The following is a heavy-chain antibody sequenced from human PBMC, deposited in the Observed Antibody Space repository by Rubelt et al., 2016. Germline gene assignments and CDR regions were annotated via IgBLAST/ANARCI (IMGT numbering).Heavy chain of an antibody. CDR1: GGSISGYF. D-gene: IGHD6-13*01. V-gene: IGHV4-59*08. CDR3: AGHVGSSWYWAFDI. CDR2: IYYTGTT. J-gene: IGHJ3*02. Sequence: QAQLQESGPGLVKPSETLSLTCTVSGGSISGYFWSWIRQPPGKELEWLGYIYYTGTTNYSPSLKSRVTISVDTSKNQYPLGLGFIPAADRAVYYWAGHVGSSWYWAFDIWGQGTMVTVSS.